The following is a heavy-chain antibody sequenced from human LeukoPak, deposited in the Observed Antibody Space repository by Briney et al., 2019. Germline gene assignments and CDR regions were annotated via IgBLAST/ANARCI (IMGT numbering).Heavy chain of an antibody. J-gene: IGHJ4*02. Sequence: ASVKVSCKASGYTFTSYGISWVRQAPGQGLEWMGWISAYNGNTNYAQKLQGRVTMTTDTSTSTAYMELRSLRSDDTAVYYCARDLPKRGYSYGSDYWGQGTLVTVSS. CDR2: ISAYNGNT. CDR3: ARDLPKRGYSYGSDY. D-gene: IGHD5-18*01. CDR1: GYTFTSYG. V-gene: IGHV1-18*01.